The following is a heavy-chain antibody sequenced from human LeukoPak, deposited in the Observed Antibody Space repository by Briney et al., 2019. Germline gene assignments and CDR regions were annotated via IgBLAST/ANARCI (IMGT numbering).Heavy chain of an antibody. D-gene: IGHD3-16*01. V-gene: IGHV3-9*01. CDR2: ISWCSVSI. J-gene: IGHJ3*02. Sequence: GGSLRLSCAALGFSFDDYAMYWVRKAQATGLDRVSGISWCSVSIGYANSVKGRFTNSRDNAKNSLYLQMNSLKAEDTALYYCAKRKAGGYALDIWGQGTMVTVSS. CDR1: GFSFDDYA. CDR3: AKRKAGGYALDI.